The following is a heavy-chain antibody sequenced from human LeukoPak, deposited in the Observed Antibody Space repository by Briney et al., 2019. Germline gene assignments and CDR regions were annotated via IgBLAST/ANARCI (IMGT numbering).Heavy chain of an antibody. CDR3: ARRPYYYGGGGEYFDY. CDR2: ISSSSYI. CDR1: GFTFSSYS. D-gene: IGHD3-10*01. V-gene: IGHV3-21*01. Sequence: GRSLRLSCAASGFTFSSYSMNWVRQAPGKGLDWVSSISSSSYIYYADSVKGRFTISRDNAKNSLYLQMNSLRAEDTAVYYCARRPYYYGGGGEYFDYWGQGTLVTVSS. J-gene: IGHJ4*02.